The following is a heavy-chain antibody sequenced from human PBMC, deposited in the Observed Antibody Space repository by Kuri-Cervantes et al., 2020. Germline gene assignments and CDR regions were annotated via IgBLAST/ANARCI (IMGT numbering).Heavy chain of an antibody. CDR2: ISGSSNTI. V-gene: IGHV3-48*01. D-gene: IGHD3-10*01. CDR1: GFTFSSYA. CDR3: ARDRGYYGTTYDALGI. Sequence: GGSLRLSCAASGFTFSSYAMHWVRQAPGKGLEWISYISGSSNTIYYADSVKGRFTISRDNGKNSLYLQMNSLRAEDTAVYYCARDRGYYGTTYDALGIWGQGTMVTVSS. J-gene: IGHJ3*02.